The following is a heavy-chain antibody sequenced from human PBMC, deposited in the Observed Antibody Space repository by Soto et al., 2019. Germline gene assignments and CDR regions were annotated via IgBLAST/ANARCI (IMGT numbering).Heavy chain of an antibody. CDR1: GFTFTGSW. D-gene: IGHD3-10*01. CDR2: INGDGSGT. CDR3: ARGIFGSGTANDY. V-gene: IGHV3-74*01. J-gene: IGHJ4*02. Sequence: EVQLVESGGGLVQPGGSLRLSCAASGFTFTGSWRHWVRQAPGKGLVWVSRINGDGSGTSYADFVKGRFIISRDDAKNTLFLQMNGLRAEDTAVYYCARGIFGSGTANDYWGQGTLVTVSS.